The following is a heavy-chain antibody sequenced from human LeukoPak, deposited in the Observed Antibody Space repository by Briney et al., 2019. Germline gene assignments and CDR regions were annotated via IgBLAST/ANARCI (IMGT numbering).Heavy chain of an antibody. CDR2: ISNSGHAI. D-gene: IGHD2/OR15-2a*01. J-gene: IGHJ5*02. CDR3: AKFIYCFPFDH. Sequence: GGSLRLSCAASGFTFSSCEMNWVRQAPGEGLEWVSYISNSGHAIYYADSVKGRFTISRDNSKNALYLQLNSLRAEDTAVYFCAKFIYCFPFDHWGLGTLVTVAS. CDR1: GFTFSSCE. V-gene: IGHV3-48*03.